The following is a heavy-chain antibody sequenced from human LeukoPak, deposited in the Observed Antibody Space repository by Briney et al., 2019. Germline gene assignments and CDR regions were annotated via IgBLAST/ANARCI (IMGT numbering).Heavy chain of an antibody. CDR3: ARDRVQIWHYVGTFDV. Sequence: PGGSLRLSCEASGFTFHTYNMFWVRQAPGKRLESVAVFSYDGKHIDYAASVQGRFIISRDITRNTLHLDMSNLRDEDTAVYYCARDRVQIWHYVGTFDVCGQGALVTVSS. CDR2: FSYDGKHI. J-gene: IGHJ4*02. V-gene: IGHV3-30*04. D-gene: IGHD1-7*01. CDR1: GFTFHTYN.